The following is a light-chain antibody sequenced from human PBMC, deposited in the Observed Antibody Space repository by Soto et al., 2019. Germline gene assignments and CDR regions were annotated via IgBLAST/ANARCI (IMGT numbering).Light chain of an antibody. CDR3: PQYGGSSWT. Sequence: ELVLTQSPGTLSLSPGERATLSCRASQSVSGSFLAWYQQKFGQAPRLLISGASSRAPGVPDRFSGSGSGTDFTLTISRLEPEDFAVYYCPQYGGSSWTVGQGTKVDSK. CDR2: GAS. J-gene: IGKJ1*01. CDR1: QSVSGSF. V-gene: IGKV3-20*01.